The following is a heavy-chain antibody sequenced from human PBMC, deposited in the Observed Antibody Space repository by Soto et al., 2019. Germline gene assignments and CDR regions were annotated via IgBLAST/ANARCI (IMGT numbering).Heavy chain of an antibody. CDR1: GSSVTSYW. Sequence: PWESLKISCSGCGSSVTSYWICWVRQKPGKGLEWMGIIYPGDSDTRYSPSFQGQVTISADKSISTAYLQWSSLKASDTAMYYCARHEGVRWLQYPGTFDYWGQGTLVTVSS. CDR3: ARHEGVRWLQYPGTFDY. V-gene: IGHV5-51*01. J-gene: IGHJ4*02. CDR2: IYPGDSDT. D-gene: IGHD3-10*01.